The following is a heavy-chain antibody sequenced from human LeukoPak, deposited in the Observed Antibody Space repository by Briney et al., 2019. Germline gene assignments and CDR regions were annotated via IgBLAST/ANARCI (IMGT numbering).Heavy chain of an antibody. CDR3: ARGRSIGARRGAFDI. CDR1: GGSISSYY. J-gene: IGHJ3*02. D-gene: IGHD6-6*01. CDR2: IYTSGST. Sequence: PSETLSLTCTVSGGSISSYYWSWIRQPAGKGLEWIGRIYTSGSTNYNPSLKSRVTMSVDTSQTQFSLKLSSVTAADTAVYFCARGRSIGARRGAFDIWGQGTMVSVSS. V-gene: IGHV4-4*07.